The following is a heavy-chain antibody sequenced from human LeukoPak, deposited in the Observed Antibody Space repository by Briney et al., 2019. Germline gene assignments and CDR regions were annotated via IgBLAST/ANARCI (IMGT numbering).Heavy chain of an antibody. CDR2: IGGGGGT. V-gene: IGHV3-23*01. J-gene: IGHJ4*02. Sequence: GGSLRLSCAASGFTFNTYAMSWVRQAPGKGLEWVSSIGGGGGTYYADSLKGRFTISRDNSKSTLYLQMNSLRAEDTAVYYCAKGNSGYNSGYYYHFFDYWGQGTLVTVSS. CDR1: GFTFNTYA. CDR3: AKGNSGYNSGYYYHFFDY. D-gene: IGHD5-12*01.